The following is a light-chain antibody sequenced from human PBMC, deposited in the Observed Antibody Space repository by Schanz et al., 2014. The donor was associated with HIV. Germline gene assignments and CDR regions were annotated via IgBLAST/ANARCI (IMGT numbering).Light chain of an antibody. J-gene: IGKJ5*01. CDR2: AAS. V-gene: IGKV1-39*01. CDR3: QQYDNFPPSIT. CDR1: QSISSY. Sequence: DIQMTQSPSSLSASVGDRVTITCRASQSISSYLNWYQQTPGKAPKLLIYAASSLQSGVPSRFSGSGSGTEFTLTISSLQPEDFATYYCQQYDNFPPSITFGQGTRLEIK.